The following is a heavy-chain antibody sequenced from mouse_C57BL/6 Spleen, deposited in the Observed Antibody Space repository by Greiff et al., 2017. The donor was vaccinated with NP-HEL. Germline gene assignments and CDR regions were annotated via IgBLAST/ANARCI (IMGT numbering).Heavy chain of an antibody. D-gene: IGHD1-1*01. Sequence: VQLQQSVAELVRPGASVKLSCTASGFNIKNTYMHWVKQRPEQGLEWIGRIDPANGNTKYAPKFQGKATITADTSSNTAYLQLSSLTSEDTAIYYCAGASTVVAKGFAYWGQGTLVTVSA. CDR3: AGASTVVAKGFAY. CDR2: IDPANGNT. J-gene: IGHJ3*01. CDR1: GFNIKNTY. V-gene: IGHV14-3*01.